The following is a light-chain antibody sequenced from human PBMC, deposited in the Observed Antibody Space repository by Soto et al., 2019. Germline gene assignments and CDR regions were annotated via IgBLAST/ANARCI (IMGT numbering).Light chain of an antibody. J-gene: IGKJ4*01. CDR2: DAS. CDR3: QQRSDWPLT. Sequence: EIVLTQSPTTLSLSPGERASLSCRASQSVSSYFAWYQQKPGQAPRLLIYDASTRAAGIPARFSGSGSGTEFTLTISSLEPEDFAVYYCQQRSDWPLTFGGGTKVDIK. V-gene: IGKV3-11*01. CDR1: QSVSSY.